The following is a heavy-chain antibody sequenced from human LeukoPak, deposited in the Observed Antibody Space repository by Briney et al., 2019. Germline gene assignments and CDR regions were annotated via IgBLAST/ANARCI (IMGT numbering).Heavy chain of an antibody. CDR1: GGSISSYY. J-gene: IGHJ5*02. CDR3: ARHTLGYCSGGSCMYNWFDP. Sequence: SETLSLTCTVSGGSISSYYWGWIRQPPGKGQEWIGSIYYSGSTYYNPSLKSRVTISVDTSKNQFSLKLSSVTAADTAVYYCARHTLGYCSGGSCMYNWFDPWGQGTLVTVSS. V-gene: IGHV4-39*01. CDR2: IYYSGST. D-gene: IGHD2-15*01.